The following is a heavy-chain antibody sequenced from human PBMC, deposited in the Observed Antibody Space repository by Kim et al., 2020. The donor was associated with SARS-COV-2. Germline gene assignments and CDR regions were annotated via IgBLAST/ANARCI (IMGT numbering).Heavy chain of an antibody. V-gene: IGHV4-59*08. CDR3: ASHPREYYDSSGYYP. Sequence: SETLSLTCTVSGGSISSYYWSWIRQPPGKGLEWIGYIYYSGSTNYNPSLKSRVTISVDTSKNQFSLKLSSVTAADTAVYYCASHPREYYDSSGYYPWGQGTLVTVSS. CDR1: GGSISSYY. CDR2: IYYSGST. D-gene: IGHD3-22*01. J-gene: IGHJ5*02.